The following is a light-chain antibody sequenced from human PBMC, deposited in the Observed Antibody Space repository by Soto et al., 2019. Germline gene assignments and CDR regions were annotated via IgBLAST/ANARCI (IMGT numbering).Light chain of an antibody. J-gene: IGLJ2*01. CDR1: SSDVGGYNY. Sequence: QSALTQPRSVSGSPGQSVTISCTGTSSDVGGYNYVSWYQQHPGKAPKLMIYDVSKRPSGVPDRFSGSKSGNTASLTISGLRAEDEDDYYCCSYAGSDTPVVFGGGTKLTVL. V-gene: IGLV2-11*01. CDR3: CSYAGSDTPVV. CDR2: DVS.